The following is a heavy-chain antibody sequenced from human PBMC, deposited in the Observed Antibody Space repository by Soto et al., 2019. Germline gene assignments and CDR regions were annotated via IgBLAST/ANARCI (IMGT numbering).Heavy chain of an antibody. V-gene: IGHV3-23*01. CDR2: ISGSSGNT. J-gene: IGHJ6*03. D-gene: IGHD3-10*01. Sequence: GGSLRLSCAASGFSFSNYAMNWVRQAPRRGLECVSVISGSSGNTYYADFVKGRFTISRDNSKNTLYLQMSSLRAEDTAVYYCAKKATGAGGYFYMDVWGKGTTVTVSS. CDR1: GFSFSNYA. CDR3: AKKATGAGGYFYMDV.